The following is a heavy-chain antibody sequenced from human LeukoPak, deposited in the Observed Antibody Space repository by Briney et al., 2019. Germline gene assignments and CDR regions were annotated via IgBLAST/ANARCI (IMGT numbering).Heavy chain of an antibody. CDR2: INSDGSTT. J-gene: IGHJ4*02. CDR1: GFTLSSYW. CDR3: ARHLTYGGWNS. D-gene: IGHD4-23*01. V-gene: IGHV3-74*01. Sequence: GGSLRLSCAASGFTLSSYWMNWLRQGPGEGLVWVSRINSDGSTTSYADSVKGRFTISRDNAKNTLYLQMNSLRAEDTAVYFCARHLTYGGWNSWGQGTLVTVSS.